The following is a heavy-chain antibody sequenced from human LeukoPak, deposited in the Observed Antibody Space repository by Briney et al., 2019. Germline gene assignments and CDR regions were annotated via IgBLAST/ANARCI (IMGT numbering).Heavy chain of an antibody. CDR2: IFYSGIT. D-gene: IGHD2-2*01. CDR3: SRRDCSHTSCRCWYLDL. V-gene: IGHV4-39*07. CDR1: GGSIISGGSY. J-gene: IGHJ2*01. Sequence: SETLSLTCTVSGGSIISGGSYWGWIRQPPGKGLEWIGSIFYSGITYYNPSLRGRVTISVNPSQNQFSPKLSSVTAADTAVYYCSRRDCSHTSCRCWYLDLWGRGTLLTVSS.